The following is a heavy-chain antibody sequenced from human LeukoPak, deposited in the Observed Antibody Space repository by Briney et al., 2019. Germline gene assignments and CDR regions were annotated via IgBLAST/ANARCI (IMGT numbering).Heavy chain of an antibody. CDR1: GFTFSSYG. D-gene: IGHD6-25*01. CDR3: AKSEYSSVNYYYYYMDV. V-gene: IGHV3-30*02. J-gene: IGHJ6*03. CDR2: IRYDGSNK. Sequence: GGSLRLSCAASGFTFSSYGMHWVRQAPGKGLEWVAFIRYDGSNKYYADSVKGRFTISRDNSKNTLYLQMNSLRAEDTAVYYCAKSEYSSVNYYYYYMDVWGKGTTVTVSS.